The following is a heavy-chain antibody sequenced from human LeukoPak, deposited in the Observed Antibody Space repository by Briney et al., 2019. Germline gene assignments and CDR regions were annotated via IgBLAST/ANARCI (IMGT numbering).Heavy chain of an antibody. J-gene: IGHJ3*02. CDR2: SSSDGSVT. D-gene: IGHD2-8*01. Sequence: GGSLRLSCEASGFTVSSYWMNWVRQAPGEGLVWVSRSSSDGSVTSYADSVKGRFTISRDNAKNTLYLQMRSLRGEDTAVYYCAREDRILLGNDACDIWGQGTMVTVS. CDR1: GFTVSSYW. CDR3: AREDRILLGNDACDI. V-gene: IGHV3-74*01.